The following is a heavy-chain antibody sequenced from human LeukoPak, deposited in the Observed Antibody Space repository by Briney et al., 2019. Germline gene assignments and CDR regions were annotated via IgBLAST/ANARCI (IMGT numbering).Heavy chain of an antibody. CDR2: IYTSGST. J-gene: IGHJ6*02. V-gene: IGHV4-4*07. D-gene: IGHD5/OR15-5a*01. CDR1: GGSISSYY. Sequence: SETLSLTCTVSGGSISSYYWSWIRQPAGNGLEWIGRIYTSGSTNYNPSLKSRVTMSVDTSKNQFSLKLSSVTAADTAVYYCXXXXXXXXVSRSYYYYGMDVWGQGTTVTVSS. CDR3: XXXXXXXXVSRSYYYYGMDV.